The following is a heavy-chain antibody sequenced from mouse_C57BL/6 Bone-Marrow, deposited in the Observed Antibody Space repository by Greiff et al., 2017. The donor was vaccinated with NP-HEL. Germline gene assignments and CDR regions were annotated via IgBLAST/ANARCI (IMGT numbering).Heavy chain of an antibody. CDR3: TRSGGYYVYFDY. Sequence: VQLQQSGAELVRPGASVTLSCKASGYTFTDYEMHWVKQTPVHGLEWIGAIDPETGGTAYNQKFKGKAILTADKSSSTAYMELRSLTSEDSAVYYCTRSGGYYVYFDYWGQGTTRTVSS. CDR2: IDPETGGT. J-gene: IGHJ2*01. CDR1: GYTFTDYE. V-gene: IGHV1-15*01. D-gene: IGHD2-3*01.